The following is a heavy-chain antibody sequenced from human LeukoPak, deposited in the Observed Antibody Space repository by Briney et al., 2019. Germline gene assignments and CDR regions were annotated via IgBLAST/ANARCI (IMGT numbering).Heavy chain of an antibody. V-gene: IGHV3-48*03. D-gene: IGHD3-3*01. CDR2: ISSSGSTI. CDR1: GFTFSSYE. Sequence: GGCLRLSCAASGFTFSSYEMNWVRQAPGKGLEWVSYISSSGSTIYYADSVKGRFTISRDNAKNSLYLQMNSLRAEDMAVYYCAIGGAIDAPHWGQGTLVTVSS. CDR3: AIGGAIDAPH. J-gene: IGHJ4*02.